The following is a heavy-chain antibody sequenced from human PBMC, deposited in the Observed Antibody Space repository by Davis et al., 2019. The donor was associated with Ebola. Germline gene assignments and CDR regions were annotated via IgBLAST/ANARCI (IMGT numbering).Heavy chain of an antibody. CDR1: GDSVNSRF. CDR3: ARDRKRNDYDSYFDY. D-gene: IGHD1-1*01. Sequence: SETLSLTCTVSGDSVNSRFWSWIRQTPGKGLEWIGSISYSGNTNYNPSLKSRVIISIDTSKNQFSLRPTSLSAADTALYYCARDRKRNDYDSYFDYWGQGTLVTVSS. J-gene: IGHJ4*02. CDR2: ISYSGNT. V-gene: IGHV4-59*02.